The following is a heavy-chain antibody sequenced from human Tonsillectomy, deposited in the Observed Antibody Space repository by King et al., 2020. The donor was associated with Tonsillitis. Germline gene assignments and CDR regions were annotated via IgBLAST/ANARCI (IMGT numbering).Heavy chain of an antibody. Sequence: VQLVESGGGLVQPGGSLKLSCAASGFTFSGSAMHWVRQASGKGLEWVGRIRSKANSYATAYAASVKGRFTISRHDSKNMAYLQMNSLKTEDTAVYYCTRQIGDYDFWSGYYWGEGNLVTVSS. CDR1: GFTFSGSA. D-gene: IGHD3-3*01. V-gene: IGHV3-73*02. J-gene: IGHJ4*02. CDR3: TRQIGDYDFWSGYY. CDR2: IRSKANSYAT.